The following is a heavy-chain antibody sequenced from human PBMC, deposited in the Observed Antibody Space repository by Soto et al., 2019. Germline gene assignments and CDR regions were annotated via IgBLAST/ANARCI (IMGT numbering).Heavy chain of an antibody. D-gene: IGHD3-3*01. CDR3: ARRYYDFWSGPTNFFDP. CDR1: GYTFTSYG. CDR2: ISAYNGNT. V-gene: IGHV1-18*01. J-gene: IGHJ5*02. Sequence: QVQLVQSGAEVKKPGASVKVSCKASGYTFTSYGISWVRQAPGQGLEWMGWISAYNGNTNYAQKLQGRVTMTTDTSTSTAYMELRSLRSDDTAVYYCARRYYDFWSGPTNFFDPWGQGTLVTVSS.